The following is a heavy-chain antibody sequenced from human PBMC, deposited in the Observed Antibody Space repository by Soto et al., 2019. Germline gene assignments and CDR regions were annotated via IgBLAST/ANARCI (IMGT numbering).Heavy chain of an antibody. J-gene: IGHJ4*02. Sequence: TLSLTCTVSGDSIRSYYWSWTRQPPGKGLEWIGYIYDSGSTNYNPSLKSRVTISVDTSKSQFSLKLSSVTAADTAVYYCARDRAYYESSGLYFDYWGQGTLVTVSS. CDR3: ARDRAYYESSGLYFDY. CDR1: GDSIRSYY. V-gene: IGHV4-59*01. D-gene: IGHD3-22*01. CDR2: IYDSGST.